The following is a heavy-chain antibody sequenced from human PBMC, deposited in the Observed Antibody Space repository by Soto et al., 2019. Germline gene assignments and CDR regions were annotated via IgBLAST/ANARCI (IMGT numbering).Heavy chain of an antibody. V-gene: IGHV3-64D*08. CDR1: GSTFSNYA. CDR3: VKVLGSAWHRGMDV. Sequence: GGSLRLSCSASGSTFSNYAMHWVRQAPGKGLEYVSGISTNGGSTYYADSVKDRFTISRDNSKNTLYLQMSSLRVEDTAIYYCVKVLGSAWHRGMDVWGQGTTVTVSS. CDR2: ISTNGGST. D-gene: IGHD6-19*01. J-gene: IGHJ6*02.